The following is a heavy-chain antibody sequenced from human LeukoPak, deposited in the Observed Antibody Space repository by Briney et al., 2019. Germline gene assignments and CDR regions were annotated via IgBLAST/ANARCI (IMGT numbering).Heavy chain of an antibody. CDR3: ARGITGTTGIDY. CDR2: ISSSSSYI. V-gene: IGHV3-21*01. D-gene: IGHD1-7*01. Sequence: GGSLRLSCAASGFTFSSYSMNWVRQAPGQGLEWVSSISSSSSYIYYADSVKGRFTISRDNAKNSLYLQMNSLRAEDTAVYYCARGITGTTGIDYWGQGTLVTVSS. CDR1: GFTFSSYS. J-gene: IGHJ4*02.